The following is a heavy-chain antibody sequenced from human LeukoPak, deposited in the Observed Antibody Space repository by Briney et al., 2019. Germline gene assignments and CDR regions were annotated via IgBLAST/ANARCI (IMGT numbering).Heavy chain of an antibody. J-gene: IGHJ4*02. V-gene: IGHV3-74*01. CDR3: ARGRDILTGYSPIDY. D-gene: IGHD3-9*01. CDR2: INSDGSST. CDR1: GFTFDDYA. Sequence: GRSLRLSCAASGFTFDDYAMHWVRQAPGKGLVWVSRINSDGSSTSYADSVKGRFTISRDNAKNTLYLQMNSLRAEDTAVYYCARGRDILTGYSPIDYWGQGTLVTVSS.